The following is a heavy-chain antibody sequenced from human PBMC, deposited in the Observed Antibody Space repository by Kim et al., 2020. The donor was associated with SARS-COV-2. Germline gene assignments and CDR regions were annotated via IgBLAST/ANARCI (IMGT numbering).Heavy chain of an antibody. V-gene: IGHV6-1*01. J-gene: IGHJ6*02. Sequence: SQTLSLTCAISGDSVSSNSAAWNWIRQSPSRGLEWLGRTYYRSKWYNDYAVSVKSRITINPDTSKNQFSLQLNSVTPEDTAVYYCARDRIAARRVDYYYYSGMDVWGQGTTVTVSS. D-gene: IGHD6-6*01. CDR2: TYYRSKWYN. CDR3: ARDRIAARRVDYYYYSGMDV. CDR1: GDSVSSNSAA.